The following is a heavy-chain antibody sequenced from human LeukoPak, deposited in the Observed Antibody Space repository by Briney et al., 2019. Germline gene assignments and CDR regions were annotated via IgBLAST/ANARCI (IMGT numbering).Heavy chain of an antibody. J-gene: IGHJ6*02. Sequence: GASVKVSCKASGYTFTGYYMHWVRQAPGQGLEWMGWINPNSGGTNYAQKFQGRVTVTRDTSISTAYMELSGLTSDDTAVYYCARAAGYSGYYYYGMDVWGRGTTVTVSS. D-gene: IGHD4-23*01. CDR2: INPNSGGT. CDR3: ARAAGYSGYYYYGMDV. CDR1: GYTFTGYY. V-gene: IGHV1-2*02.